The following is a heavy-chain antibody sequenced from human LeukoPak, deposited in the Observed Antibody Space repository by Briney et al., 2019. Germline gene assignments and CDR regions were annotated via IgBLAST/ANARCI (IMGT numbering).Heavy chain of an antibody. Sequence: ASVKVSCKASGYTFTSYDINWVRQATGQGLEWMGGMNPNSGNTGYAQKFQGRVTITRNTSISTAYMELSSLRSEDTAVYCCARGPFYRSSGYYYVVDPWGQGTLVTVSS. J-gene: IGHJ5*02. D-gene: IGHD3-22*01. V-gene: IGHV1-8*03. CDR2: MNPNSGNT. CDR3: ARGPFYRSSGYYYVVDP. CDR1: GYTFTSYD.